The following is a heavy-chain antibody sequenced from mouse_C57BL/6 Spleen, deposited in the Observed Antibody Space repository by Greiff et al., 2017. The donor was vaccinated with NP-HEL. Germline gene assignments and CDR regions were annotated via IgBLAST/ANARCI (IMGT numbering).Heavy chain of an antibody. J-gene: IGHJ3*01. V-gene: IGHV5-17*01. CDR3: ASLYGYDEGFAY. CDR2: ISSGSSTI. Sequence: DVKLEESGGGLVKPGGSLKLSCAASGFTFSDYGMHWVRQAPEKGLEWVAYISSGSSTIYYADTVKGRFTISRDNAKNTLFLQMTSLRSEDTAMYYCASLYGYDEGFAYWGQGTLVTVSA. D-gene: IGHD2-2*01. CDR1: GFTFSDYG.